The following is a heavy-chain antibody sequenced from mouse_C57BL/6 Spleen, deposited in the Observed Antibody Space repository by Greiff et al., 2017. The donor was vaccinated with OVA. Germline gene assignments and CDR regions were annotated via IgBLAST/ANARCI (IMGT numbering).Heavy chain of an antibody. V-gene: IGHV1-64*01. Sequence: QVQLQQPGAELVKPGASVKLSCKASGYTFTSYWMHWVKQRPGQGLEWIGMIHPNSGSTNYNEKFKSKATLTVDKSSSTAYMQLSSLTSEDSAVYYCARSYVPHWYFDVWGTGTTVTVSS. D-gene: IGHD6-5*01. CDR3: ARSYVPHWYFDV. CDR2: IHPNSGST. CDR1: GYTFTSYW. J-gene: IGHJ1*03.